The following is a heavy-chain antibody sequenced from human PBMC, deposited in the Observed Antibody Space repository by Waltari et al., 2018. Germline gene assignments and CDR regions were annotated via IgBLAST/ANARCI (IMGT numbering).Heavy chain of an antibody. D-gene: IGHD3-10*01. V-gene: IGHV3-33*01. Sequence: QVQLVESGGGVVQPGRSLRLSCAASGFTFSSYGMHWVRQAPGKGLEWVAVIWYDGSNKYYADSVKGRFTISRDNSKNTLFLQMSSLRVEDTAMYYCARVIGLGSYHYFDYWGQGTLVTVSS. CDR1: GFTFSSYG. J-gene: IGHJ4*02. CDR2: IWYDGSNK. CDR3: ARVIGLGSYHYFDY.